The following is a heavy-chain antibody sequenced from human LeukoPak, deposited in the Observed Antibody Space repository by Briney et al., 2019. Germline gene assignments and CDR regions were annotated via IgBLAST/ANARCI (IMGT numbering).Heavy chain of an antibody. D-gene: IGHD1-26*01. J-gene: IGHJ4*02. V-gene: IGHV3-21*01. CDR1: GFTFGIYN. Sequence: PGGSLRLSCAASGFTFGIYNMNWVRQTPGKGLEWVSLISSSSGYIYYTDSVKGRFTISRDNAKNSLYLQMNSLRAEDSAVYYCTRGSEWEPLYYFDYWGQGSLVTVSS. CDR2: ISSSSGYI. CDR3: TRGSEWEPLYYFDY.